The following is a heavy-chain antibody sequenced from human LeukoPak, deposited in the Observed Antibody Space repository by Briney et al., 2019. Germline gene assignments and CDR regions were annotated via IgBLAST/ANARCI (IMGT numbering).Heavy chain of an antibody. CDR2: ISWNSGSI. V-gene: IGHV3-9*01. CDR3: AKGVYYDSSGYSFDY. J-gene: IGHJ4*02. D-gene: IGHD3-22*01. CDR1: GFTFSSYW. Sequence: GGSLRLSCAATGFTFSSYWMHWVRQAPGKGLVWVSGISWNSGSIGYADSVKGRFTISRDNAKNSLYLQMNSLRAEDTALYYCAKGVYYDSSGYSFDYWGQGTLVTVSS.